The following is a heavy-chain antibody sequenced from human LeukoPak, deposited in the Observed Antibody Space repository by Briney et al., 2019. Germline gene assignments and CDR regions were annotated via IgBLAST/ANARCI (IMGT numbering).Heavy chain of an antibody. J-gene: IGHJ4*02. D-gene: IGHD3-22*01. Sequence: SETQSLTCAVSGGSISSSNWWSWVRQPPGKGLEWIGEIYHSGSTNYNPSLKSRVTISVDKSKNQFSLKLSSVTAADTAVYYCARVNSSGYYPRYYFDYWGQGTLVTVSS. CDR2: IYHSGST. V-gene: IGHV4-4*02. CDR3: ARVNSSGYYPRYYFDY. CDR1: GGSISSSNW.